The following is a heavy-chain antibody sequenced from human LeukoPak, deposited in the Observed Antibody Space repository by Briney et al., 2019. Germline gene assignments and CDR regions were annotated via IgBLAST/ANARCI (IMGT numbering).Heavy chain of an antibody. CDR2: INPNSGGT. J-gene: IGHJ4*02. D-gene: IGHD4-23*01. Sequence: ASVKVSCKASGYTFTGYYMHWVRQAPGQGLEWMGWINPNSGGTNYAQKFQGRVTMTRDTSISTAYMELSRLRSDDTAVYYCAAQSFADYGGNSDYWGQGTLVTVSS. CDR3: AAQSFADYGGNSDY. V-gene: IGHV1-2*02. CDR1: GYTFTGYY.